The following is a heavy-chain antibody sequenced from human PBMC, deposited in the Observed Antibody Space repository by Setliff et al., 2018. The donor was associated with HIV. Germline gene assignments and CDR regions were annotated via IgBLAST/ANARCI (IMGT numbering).Heavy chain of an antibody. CDR1: GFTFSSYA. J-gene: IGHJ4*02. V-gene: IGHV3-7*01. CDR3: ARDATRGGDFDF. D-gene: IGHD1-26*01. CDR2: IKEDGSET. Sequence: GGSLRLSCAASGFTFSSYAMSWVRQAPGKGLEWVANIKEDGSETFYVDSVKGRFTMSRDNAKNLVYLEMNSLKVEETAVYYCARDATRGGDFDFWGQGTLVTVSS.